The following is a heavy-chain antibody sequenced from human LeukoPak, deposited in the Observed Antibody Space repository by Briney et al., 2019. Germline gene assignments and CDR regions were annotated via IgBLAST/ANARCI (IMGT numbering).Heavy chain of an antibody. J-gene: IGHJ4*02. V-gene: IGHV3-53*01. D-gene: IGHD3-22*01. CDR3: ATTSYYDSSGPPYFDY. Sequence: GGSLRLSCAASGFTVSSNYMSWVRQAPGKGLEWVSVIYSGGSTYYADSVKGRFTISRDNSKNTLYLQMNSLRAEDTAVYYCATTSYYDSSGPPYFDYWGQGTLVTVSS. CDR1: GFTVSSNY. CDR2: IYSGGST.